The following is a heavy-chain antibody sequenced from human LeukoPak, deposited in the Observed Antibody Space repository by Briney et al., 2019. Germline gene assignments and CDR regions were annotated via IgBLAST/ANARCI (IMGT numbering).Heavy chain of an antibody. CDR1: GFTLTDYA. V-gene: IGHV3-33*01. J-gene: IGHJ4*02. D-gene: IGHD6-19*01. CDR2: IWYNGSNK. Sequence: RMSLRPSCAPSGFTLTDYAIRWVRHAPDKGLEWEAVIWYNGSNKNYADSAKARFPISRDNSKKTLSVQMNSLRAEDTAVYYCARDHGYSSTVPDYWGQGTLVTVSS. CDR3: ARDHGYSSTVPDY.